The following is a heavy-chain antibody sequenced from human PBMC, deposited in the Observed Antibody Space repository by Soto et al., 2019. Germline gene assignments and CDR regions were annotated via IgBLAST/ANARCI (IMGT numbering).Heavy chain of an antibody. CDR2: ISGSGGST. Sequence: EVQLLETGGGLVQPGGSLRLSCAASGFTFSSYAMSWVRQAPGKGLEWVSAISGSGGSTYYADSVKGRFTISRDNSKNTLYLQMNSLRAEDTAVYYCAKALGGYSSSWGVSYWGQGTLVTVSS. CDR3: AKALGGYSSSWGVSY. D-gene: IGHD6-13*01. CDR1: GFTFSSYA. V-gene: IGHV3-23*01. J-gene: IGHJ4*02.